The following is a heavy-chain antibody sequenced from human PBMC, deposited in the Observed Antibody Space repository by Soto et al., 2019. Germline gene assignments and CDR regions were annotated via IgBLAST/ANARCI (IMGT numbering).Heavy chain of an antibody. J-gene: IGHJ6*02. CDR2: ISGSGGST. Sequence: GGSLRLSCAASGFTFSSHAMSWVRQAPGKGLEWVSVISGSGGSTYYADSVKGRFTISRDNSKNTLYLQMNSLRAEDTAVYYCAKSVRPLYYYYGMDVWGQGTTVTVSS. CDR3: AKSVRPLYYYYGMDV. CDR1: GFTFSSHA. V-gene: IGHV3-23*01.